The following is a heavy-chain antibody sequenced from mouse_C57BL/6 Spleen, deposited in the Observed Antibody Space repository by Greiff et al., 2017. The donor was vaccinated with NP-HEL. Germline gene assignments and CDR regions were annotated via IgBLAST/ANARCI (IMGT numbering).Heavy chain of an antibody. CDR2: IDPSDSYT. CDR3: ARYGFFDY. CDR1: GYTFTSYW. V-gene: IGHV1-69*01. Sequence: VKLQQPGAELVMPGASVKLSCKASGYTFTSYWMHWVKQRPGQGLEWIGEIDPSDSYTNYNQKFKGKSTLTVDKSSSTAYMQLSSLTSEDSAVYYCARYGFFDYWGQGTTLTVSS. J-gene: IGHJ2*01. D-gene: IGHD2-2*01.